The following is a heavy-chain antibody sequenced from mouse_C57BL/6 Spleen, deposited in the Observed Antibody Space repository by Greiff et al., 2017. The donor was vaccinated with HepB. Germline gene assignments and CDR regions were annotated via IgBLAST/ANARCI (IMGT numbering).Heavy chain of an antibody. J-gene: IGHJ3*01. Sequence: QVQLQQPGAELVRPGSSVKLSCKASGYTFTSYWMHWVKQRPIQGLEWIGNIDPSDSETHYNQKFKDKATLTVDKSSSTAYMQLSSLTSEDSAVYYCARERRYGSSYEAWFAYWGQGTLVTVSA. V-gene: IGHV1-52*01. CDR1: GYTFTSYW. CDR3: ARERRYGSSYEAWFAY. D-gene: IGHD1-1*01. CDR2: IDPSDSET.